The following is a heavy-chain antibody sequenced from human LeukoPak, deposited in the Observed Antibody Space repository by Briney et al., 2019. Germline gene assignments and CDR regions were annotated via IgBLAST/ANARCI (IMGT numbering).Heavy chain of an antibody. Sequence: GGSLRLSCAASGFTFSSYGMHWVRQAPGKGLEWVAFIRYDGSNKYYADSVKGRFTISRDNSKNTLYLQMNSLRAEDTAVYYSAKGDLYCSGGSCYFDAFDIWGQGTMVTVSS. V-gene: IGHV3-30*02. CDR2: IRYDGSNK. CDR1: GFTFSSYG. CDR3: AKGDLYCSGGSCYFDAFDI. J-gene: IGHJ3*02. D-gene: IGHD2-15*01.